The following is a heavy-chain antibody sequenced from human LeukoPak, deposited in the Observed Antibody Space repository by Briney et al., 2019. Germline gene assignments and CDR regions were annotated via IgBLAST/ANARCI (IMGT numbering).Heavy chain of an antibody. CDR2: ISYDGSNK. J-gene: IGHJ5*02. CDR1: GFTFSSYG. D-gene: IGHD3-22*01. Sequence: GSLRLSCAASGFTFSSYGIHWGRQAPGKGLEWVAVISYDGSNKYYADSVKGRFTISRDNSKNTLYLQMNSLRAEDTAVYYCAKDLRPFGYYDSSGYLAPFDPWGQGTLVTVSS. V-gene: IGHV3-30*18. CDR3: AKDLRPFGYYDSSGYLAPFDP.